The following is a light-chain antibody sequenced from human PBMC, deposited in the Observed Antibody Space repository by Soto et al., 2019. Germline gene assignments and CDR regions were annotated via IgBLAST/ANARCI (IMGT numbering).Light chain of an antibody. J-gene: IGKJ1*01. CDR2: GAS. CDR3: QQSYFTPPP. CDR1: QSVSSN. Sequence: EIVMTQYTATLSVSPGERATLSCRASQSVSSNLAWYQQKPGQAPRLLIYGASTRATGIPARFSGSGSGTDFILSISSLQPEDFATYYCQQSYFTPPPFAQGTKVDIK. V-gene: IGKV3-15*01.